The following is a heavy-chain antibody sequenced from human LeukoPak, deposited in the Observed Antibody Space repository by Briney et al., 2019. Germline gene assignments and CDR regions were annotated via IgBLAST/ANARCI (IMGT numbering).Heavy chain of an antibody. CDR1: RFTFSSYD. D-gene: IGHD2-21*02. CDR2: IGTAGDT. V-gene: IGHV3-13*01. CDR3: AKEVDCPSDCLFFHS. J-gene: IGHJ4*02. Sequence: GGSLRLSCAACRFTFSSYDMHWVRQATGKGLEWVSAIGTAGDTYFPGSVKGRFTISRDNSRNSVFLQMNSLRPEDTALYHCAKEVDCPSDCLFFHSWGQGTLVTVSS.